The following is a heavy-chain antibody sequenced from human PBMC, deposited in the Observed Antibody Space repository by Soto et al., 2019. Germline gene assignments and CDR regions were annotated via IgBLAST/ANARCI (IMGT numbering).Heavy chain of an antibody. D-gene: IGHD3-10*01. V-gene: IGHV4-30-2*01. CDR3: ARGVSMVRGVIRSYAFDI. CDR1: GGSISSGGYS. CDR2: IYHSGST. J-gene: IGHJ3*02. Sequence: QLQLQESGSGLVKPSQTLSLTCAVSGGSISSGGYSWSWIRQPPGKGLEWIGYIYHSGSTYYNPSLKSRVTISVDRSKKQFALKLSLVTAADTAVYYCARGVSMVRGVIRSYAFDIWGQGTMVTVSS.